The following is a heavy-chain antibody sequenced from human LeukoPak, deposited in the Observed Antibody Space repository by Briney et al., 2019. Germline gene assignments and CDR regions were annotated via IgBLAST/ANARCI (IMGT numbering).Heavy chain of an antibody. V-gene: IGHV3-48*03. CDR1: GFTFSSYE. Sequence: SGGSLRLSCAASGFTFSSYEMNWVRQAPGKGLEWVSYISSSGSTIYYADSVEGRFTISRDNAKNSLYLQMNSLRAEDTAVYYCARDEAAAYYYYYGMDVWGQGTTVTVSS. CDR3: ARDEAAAYYYYYGMDV. D-gene: IGHD6-13*01. CDR2: ISSSGSTI. J-gene: IGHJ6*02.